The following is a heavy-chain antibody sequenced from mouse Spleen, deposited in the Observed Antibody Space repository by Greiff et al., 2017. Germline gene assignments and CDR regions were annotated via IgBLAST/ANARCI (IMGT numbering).Heavy chain of an antibody. D-gene: IGHD2-3*01. Sequence: VQLQQSGPELVKPGASVKISCKASGYAFSSSWMNWVKQRPGKGLEWIGRIYPGDGDTNYNGKFKGKATLTADKSSSTAYMQLSSLTSEDSAVYFCARSYDGYFHFDYWGQGTTLTVSS. CDR3: ARSYDGYFHFDY. V-gene: IGHV1-82*01. J-gene: IGHJ2*01. CDR1: GYAFSSSW. CDR2: IYPGDGDT.